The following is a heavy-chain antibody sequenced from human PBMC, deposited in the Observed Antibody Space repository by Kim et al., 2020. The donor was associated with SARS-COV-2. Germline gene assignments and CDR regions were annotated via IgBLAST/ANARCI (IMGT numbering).Heavy chain of an antibody. D-gene: IGHD5-12*01. Sequence: SETLSLTCAVYGGSFSGYYWSWIRQPPGKGLEWIGEINHSGSTNYNPSLKSRVTISVDTSKNQFSLKLSFVTAADTAVYYCARGRGGATGGMDVWGQGTT. V-gene: IGHV4-34*01. CDR1: GGSFSGYY. J-gene: IGHJ6*02. CDR3: ARGRGGATGGMDV. CDR2: INHSGST.